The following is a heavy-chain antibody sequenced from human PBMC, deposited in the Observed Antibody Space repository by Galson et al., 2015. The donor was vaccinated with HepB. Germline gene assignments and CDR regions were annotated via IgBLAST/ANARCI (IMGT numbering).Heavy chain of an antibody. V-gene: IGHV3-30*02. Sequence: SLRLSCAASGFTFSSYGMHWVRQAPGKGLEWVAFIRYDGSNKYYADSVKGRFTISRDNSKNTLYLQMNSLRAEDTAVYYCAKSRGYSYGPYGMDVWGQGTTVTVSS. J-gene: IGHJ6*02. CDR1: GFTFSSYG. D-gene: IGHD5-18*01. CDR2: IRYDGSNK. CDR3: AKSRGYSYGPYGMDV.